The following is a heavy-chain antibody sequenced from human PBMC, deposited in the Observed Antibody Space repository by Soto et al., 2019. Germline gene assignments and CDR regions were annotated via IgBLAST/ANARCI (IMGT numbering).Heavy chain of an antibody. Sequence: QVQLVQSGAAVKKPGSSVQVSCKASGGTFSSYAISWVRQAPGQGLEWMGGIIPIFGTANYAQKFQGRVTITADESTSTAYMELSSLRSEDTAVYYCARDSPHYRSAYYGMDVCGQGTTVTVSS. J-gene: IGHJ6*02. CDR1: GGTFSSYA. V-gene: IGHV1-69*01. CDR2: IIPIFGTA. D-gene: IGHD2-21*01. CDR3: ARDSPHYRSAYYGMDV.